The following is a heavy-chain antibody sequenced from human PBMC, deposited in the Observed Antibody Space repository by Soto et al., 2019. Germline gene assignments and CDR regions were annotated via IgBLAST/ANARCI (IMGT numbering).Heavy chain of an antibody. Sequence: GPGPFSTSETLSLTCTVSGGSISSYYWSWIRQPPGKGLEWIGYIFYSGSTNYNPSLKSRVTISVDTSKNQLSLRLSSVTVADTAVYYCARENVPTAGPGSIWFDPWGHGTLVTVSS. CDR3: ARENVPTAGPGSIWFDP. J-gene: IGHJ5*02. V-gene: IGHV4-59*01. D-gene: IGHD6-13*01. CDR1: GGSISSYY. CDR2: IFYSGST.